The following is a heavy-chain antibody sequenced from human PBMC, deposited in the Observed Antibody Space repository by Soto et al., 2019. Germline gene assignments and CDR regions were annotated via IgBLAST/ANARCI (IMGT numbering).Heavy chain of an antibody. D-gene: IGHD1-20*01. J-gene: IGHJ4*02. Sequence: EVQLVESGGGLVQPGGSLRLSCAASGFTFSSFWMHWVRQAPGKGLEWVSRASPDGTSTSYADSVKGRFTISRDNAKNSLYLQMNSLRDEDTAVYYCAREEYNWNDVGSVDYWGQGTLVTVSS. CDR3: AREEYNWNDVGSVDY. CDR2: ASPDGTST. CDR1: GFTFSSFW. V-gene: IGHV3-74*01.